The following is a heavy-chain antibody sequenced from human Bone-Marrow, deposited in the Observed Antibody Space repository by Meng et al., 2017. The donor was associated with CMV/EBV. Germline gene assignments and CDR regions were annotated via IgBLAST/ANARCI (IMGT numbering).Heavy chain of an antibody. CDR3: ARDFAGYCSSTSCVGSDYYYYYGMDV. V-gene: IGHV3-48*03. J-gene: IGHJ6*02. D-gene: IGHD2-2*01. CDR2: ISSSGSTI. CDR1: GFTFGSYE. Sequence: GGSLRLPCAAFGFTFGSYELTGVRQAPGTGLKWVSYISSSGSTIYYADSVKGRFTISRDNAKNSLYLQMNSLRAEDTAVSYCARDFAGYCSSTSCVGSDYYYYYGMDVWGQGTTVTVSS.